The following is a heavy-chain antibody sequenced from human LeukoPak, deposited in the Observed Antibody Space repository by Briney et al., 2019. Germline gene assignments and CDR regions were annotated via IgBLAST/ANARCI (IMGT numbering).Heavy chain of an antibody. D-gene: IGHD6-13*01. CDR2: IKEDGSQK. V-gene: IGHV3-7*01. CDR3: ASYSSSWYYFDS. J-gene: IGHJ4*02. Sequence: GGSLRLSCAASGFTFSSYWMSWVRQAPGKGLEWVANIKEDGSQKYYVDSVKGRFTISRDNAKNSLYLQMNSLRAEDTAVYYCASYSSSWYYFDSWGQGTLVTVSS. CDR1: GFTFSSYW.